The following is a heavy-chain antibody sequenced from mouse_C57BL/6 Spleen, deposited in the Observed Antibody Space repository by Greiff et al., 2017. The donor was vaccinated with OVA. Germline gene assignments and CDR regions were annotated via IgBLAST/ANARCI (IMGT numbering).Heavy chain of an antibody. CDR2: INPGSGGT. V-gene: IGHV1-54*01. CDR1: GYAFTNYL. Sequence: QVQLQQSGAELVRPGTSVKVSCKASGYAFTNYLIEWVKQRPGQGLEWIGVINPGSGGTNYNEKFKGKATLTADKSSSTAYMQLSSLTSEDSAVYFCAREGSRRYFDVWGTGTTVTVSS. J-gene: IGHJ1*03. CDR3: AREGSRRYFDV. D-gene: IGHD1-1*01.